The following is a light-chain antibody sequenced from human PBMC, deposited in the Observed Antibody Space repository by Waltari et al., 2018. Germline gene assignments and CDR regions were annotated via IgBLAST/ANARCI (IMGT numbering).Light chain of an antibody. CDR3: QHRDHWPPDAT. J-gene: IGKJ3*01. CDR1: RSVSSTY. CDR2: GAS. Sequence: EIVLTQSPGTLPLSPWERAPLSCRACRSVSSTYLSWYQEKPGQAPRLTHYGASTRATGIAARFSGSRSGTDFTLTISSLEPEDFAVYYCQHRDHWPPDATFGPGTKVDI. V-gene: IGKV3D-20*02.